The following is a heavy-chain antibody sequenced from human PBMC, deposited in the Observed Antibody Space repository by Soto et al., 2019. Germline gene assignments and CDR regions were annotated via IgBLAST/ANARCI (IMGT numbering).Heavy chain of an antibody. Sequence: QVQLVQSGAEVKKPGASVKVSCKASGYTLTSYGISWVRQAPGQGLEWMGWISAYNGNTHYAQKLQGRVTVTTDTSTSTAYMELRSLRSDDTAVYFCARTGFYYYGSGSPVAVDYWGQGTLVTVSS. J-gene: IGHJ4*02. D-gene: IGHD3-10*01. CDR1: GYTLTSYG. CDR3: ARTGFYYYGSGSPVAVDY. CDR2: ISAYNGNT. V-gene: IGHV1-18*01.